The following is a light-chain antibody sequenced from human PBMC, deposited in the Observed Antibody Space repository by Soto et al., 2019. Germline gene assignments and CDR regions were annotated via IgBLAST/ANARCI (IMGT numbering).Light chain of an antibody. CDR2: SNN. V-gene: IGLV1-44*01. CDR3: VAWDDSLNGYVV. J-gene: IGLJ2*01. Sequence: QSVLTQPPSASGTPGQRVTISCSGSSSNIGSKTVNWYQQLPGTAPKLVIYSNNQRPSGVPDRFSGSKSCTSASLAISGLQSEDEADYYCVAWDDSLNGYVVFGGGTKVTVL. CDR1: SSNIGSKT.